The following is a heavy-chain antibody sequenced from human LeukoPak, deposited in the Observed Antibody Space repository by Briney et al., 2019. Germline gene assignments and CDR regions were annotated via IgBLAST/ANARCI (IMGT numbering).Heavy chain of an antibody. CDR2: MSFDGSNK. CDR3: ARDSAQLRYSCPEFDS. J-gene: IGHJ4*02. CDR1: GFTFSSYA. V-gene: IGHV3-30*04. Sequence: GGSLRLSCAASGFTFSSYAMYWVRQAPGKGLEWVAVMSFDGSNKYYADSVKGRFTISRDNSKNTLYLHMSSLRAGDTAVYYCARDSAQLRYSCPEFDSWGQGTLVTVSS. D-gene: IGHD3-9*01.